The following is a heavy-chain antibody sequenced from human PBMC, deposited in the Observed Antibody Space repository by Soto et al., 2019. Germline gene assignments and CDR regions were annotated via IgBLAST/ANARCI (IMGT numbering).Heavy chain of an antibody. CDR2: IYYTGNT. Sequence: QVQMQESGPGLVKPSETLSLTCTVSGGSVNNGFYYWTWILQPPGKGLEWIGFIYYTGNTSYTPSLKSLVSISVDKSMSQFSLRPTSVTAADTAVYYCAREVVARIVPSFDSWGQGALVTVAS. CDR1: GGSVNNGFYY. J-gene: IGHJ4*02. D-gene: IGHD6-6*01. V-gene: IGHV4-61*01. CDR3: AREVVARIVPSFDS.